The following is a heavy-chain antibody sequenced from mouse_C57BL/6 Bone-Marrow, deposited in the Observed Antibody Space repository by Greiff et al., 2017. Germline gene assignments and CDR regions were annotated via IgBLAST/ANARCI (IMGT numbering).Heavy chain of an antibody. CDR2: INPYNGGT. Sequence: VQLKQSGPVLVKPGASVKMSCKASGYTFTDYYMHWVQQSPGKSLEWIGVINPYNGGTSYNQKFKGKATLTVGKSSSTAYMELNSLTSEDSAVYYCAREVGLCHLYDAMDYWGQGTSVTVSS. CDR1: GYTFTDYY. J-gene: IGHJ4*01. D-gene: IGHD1-1*02. V-gene: IGHV1-19*01. CDR3: AREVGLCHLYDAMDY.